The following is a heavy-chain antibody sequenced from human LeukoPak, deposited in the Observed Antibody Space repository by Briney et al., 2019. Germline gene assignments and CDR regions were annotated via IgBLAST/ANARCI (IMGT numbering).Heavy chain of an antibody. CDR2: MFSGGNT. Sequence: GGSLRLSCAASGFTFSSYAMSWVRQAPGKGLEWVSIMFSGGNTYYADSVEGRFTISRDNSRNMLYLQMSSLRAEDTALYYCARGRDSSTFFDYWGQGTLVTVSS. D-gene: IGHD6-13*01. CDR3: ARGRDSSTFFDY. J-gene: IGHJ4*02. V-gene: IGHV3-53*01. CDR1: GFTFSSYA.